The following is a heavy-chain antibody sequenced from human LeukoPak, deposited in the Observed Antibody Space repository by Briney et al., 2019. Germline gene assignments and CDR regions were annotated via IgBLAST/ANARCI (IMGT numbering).Heavy chain of an antibody. CDR2: ISSSGSSI. CDR1: GFTFSDYY. D-gene: IGHD6-13*01. CDR3: ARRWQQLVGEHDY. Sequence: PGGSLRLSCAASGFTFSDYYMSWIRQAPGKGLEWVSYISSSGSSIYYADSVKGRFTISRDNAKNSLYLQMNSLRAEDTAVYYCARRWQQLVGEHDYWGQGTLVTVSS. J-gene: IGHJ4*02. V-gene: IGHV3-11*01.